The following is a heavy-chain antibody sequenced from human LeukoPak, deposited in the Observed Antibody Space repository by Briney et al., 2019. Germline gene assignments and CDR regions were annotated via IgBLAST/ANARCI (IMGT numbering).Heavy chain of an antibody. D-gene: IGHD6-19*01. V-gene: IGHV3-66*01. Sequence: GGSLRLSCAASGFTVSNNYMSWVRQAPGKGLEWVSVIYRASTTYYADSVKGRFTISRDNSKNTLYLQMNSLRAEDTAVYYCAREGSSGWYEIWFDPWGQGTLVTVSS. CDR3: AREGSSGWYEIWFDP. CDR1: GFTVSNNY. CDR2: IYRASTT. J-gene: IGHJ5*02.